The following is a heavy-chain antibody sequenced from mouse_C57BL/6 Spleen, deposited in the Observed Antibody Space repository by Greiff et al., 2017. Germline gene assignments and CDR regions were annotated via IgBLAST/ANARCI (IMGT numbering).Heavy chain of an antibody. V-gene: IGHV1-80*01. CDR2: IYPGDGDT. CDR1: GYAFSSYW. J-gene: IGHJ3*01. Sequence: VQLQQSGAELVKPGASVKISCKASGYAFSSYWMNWVKQRPGKGLEWIGQIYPGDGDTNYNGKFKGKATLTADKSSSTAYMQLSSLTSEDSAVYFCARGADGSSYGGAWFAYWGQGTLVTVSA. CDR3: ARGADGSSYGGAWFAY. D-gene: IGHD1-1*01.